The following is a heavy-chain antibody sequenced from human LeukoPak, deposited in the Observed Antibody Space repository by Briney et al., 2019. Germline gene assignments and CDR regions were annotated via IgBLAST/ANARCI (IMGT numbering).Heavy chain of an antibody. CDR3: ARVNSRLAYFDY. J-gene: IGHJ4*02. Sequence: SETLSLTCTVSGGSISSSSYYWGWIRQPPGKGLEWIGSIYYSGTTYYNPSLESRVTISVDTSKNQFSLKLSSVTAADTAVYYCARVNSRLAYFDYWGQGTLVTVSS. D-gene: IGHD6-25*01. V-gene: IGHV4-39*07. CDR2: IYYSGTT. CDR1: GGSISSSSYY.